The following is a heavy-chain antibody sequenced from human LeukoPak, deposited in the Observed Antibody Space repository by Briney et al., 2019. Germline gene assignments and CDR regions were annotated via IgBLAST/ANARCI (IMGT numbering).Heavy chain of an antibody. CDR1: GYTFTGYY. V-gene: IGHV1-2*06. CDR3: ARDLLAVAGTESNY. D-gene: IGHD6-19*01. J-gene: IGHJ4*02. CDR2: INPNSGGT. Sequence: ASVKVSCKASGYTFTGYYMHWVRQAPGQGLEWMGRINPNSGGTNYAQKFQGRVTMTRDTSISTAYMELSRLRSDDTAVYCCARDLLAVAGTESNYWGQETLVTVSS.